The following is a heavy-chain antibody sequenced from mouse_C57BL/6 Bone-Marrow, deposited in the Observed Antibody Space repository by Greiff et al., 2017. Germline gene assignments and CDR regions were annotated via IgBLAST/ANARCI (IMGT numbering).Heavy chain of an antibody. D-gene: IGHD1-1*01. J-gene: IGHJ1*03. Sequence: EVQGVESGGGLVKPGGSLKLSCAASGFTFSDYGMHWVRQAPEKGLEWVAYISSGSSTIYYADTVKGRFTISRDNAKNTLFLQMTSLRSDDTAMYYCARGIHYYGSSYYWYFDVWGTGTTVTVSS. CDR1: GFTFSDYG. V-gene: IGHV5-17*01. CDR2: ISSGSSTI. CDR3: ARGIHYYGSSYYWYFDV.